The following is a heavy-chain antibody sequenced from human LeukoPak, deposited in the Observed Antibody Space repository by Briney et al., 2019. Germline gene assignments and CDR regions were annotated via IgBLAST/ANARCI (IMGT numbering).Heavy chain of an antibody. D-gene: IGHD1-7*01. CDR1: GFTFSSYS. Sequence: GGSLRLSCAASGFTFSSYSMNWVRQAPGKGLEWVSYISSSSSTIYYADSVKGRFTISRDNAKNSLYLQMNSLRDEDTAVYYCARDYTHANKLELRGGYFGYWGQGTLVTVSS. CDR3: ARDYTHANKLELRGGYFGY. V-gene: IGHV3-48*02. J-gene: IGHJ4*02. CDR2: ISSSSSTI.